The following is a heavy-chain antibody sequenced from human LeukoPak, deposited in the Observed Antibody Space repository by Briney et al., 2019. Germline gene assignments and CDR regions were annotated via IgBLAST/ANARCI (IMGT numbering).Heavy chain of an antibody. D-gene: IGHD4-17*01. V-gene: IGHV3-48*04. CDR3: ARVIGSYGDSAY. J-gene: IGHJ4*02. Sequence: PGGSLRHSCAASGFKFGSFSMNWVRQAPGKGLEWLSYITSDSSSTYYSDSVKGRFTISRDNAKNSLYLQMNSLRAEDTAVYYCARVIGSYGDSAYWGQGTLVTVSS. CDR2: ITSDSSST. CDR1: GFKFGSFS.